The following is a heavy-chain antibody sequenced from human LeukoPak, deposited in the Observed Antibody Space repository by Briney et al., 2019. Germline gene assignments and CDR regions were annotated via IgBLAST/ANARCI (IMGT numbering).Heavy chain of an antibody. CDR3: ARSSGSGSRNYYYYPLDV. CDR2: NSGSA. CDR1: GDSIRSSY. V-gene: IGHV4-59*01. J-gene: IGHJ6*02. D-gene: IGHD3-10*01. Sequence: PSETLSLTCTVSGDSIRSSYWSWIRQPPGKGLEWIGFNSGSANYSPSLKSRVTISLDTSQNQISLNLTSVTAADTAVYYCARSSGSGSRNYYYYPLDVWGQGTTVSVSS.